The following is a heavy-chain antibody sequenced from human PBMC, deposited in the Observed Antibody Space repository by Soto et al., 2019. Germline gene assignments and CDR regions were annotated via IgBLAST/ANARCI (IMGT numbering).Heavy chain of an antibody. J-gene: IGHJ4*02. V-gene: IGHV4-34*01. CDR1: GGSFSGYY. CDR2: INHSGST. Sequence: QVQLQQWGAGLLKPSETLSLTCAVYGGSFSGYYWSWIRQPPGKGLEWIGEINHSGSTNYNPSLKSRVTISVDTSKNQFSLKLSSVTAADTAVYYCARFNIAVAGQPFDYWGQGTLVTVSS. CDR3: ARFNIAVAGQPFDY. D-gene: IGHD6-19*01.